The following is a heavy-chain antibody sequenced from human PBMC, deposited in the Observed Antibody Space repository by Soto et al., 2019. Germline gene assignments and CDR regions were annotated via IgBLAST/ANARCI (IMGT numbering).Heavy chain of an antibody. CDR1: GYTFTSYY. CDR2: INPSGGST. J-gene: IGHJ4*02. CDR3: AGTDRTVFDY. V-gene: IGHV1-46*03. Sequence: QVQLVLSGAEVKKPGASVKVSCKASGYTFTSYYMHWVRQAPAQGLEWMGIINPSGGSTSYAQKFQGRVTITRDTSTITVYMELSSLRSEDTAVYYCAGTDRTVFDYWGQGTLVTVSS.